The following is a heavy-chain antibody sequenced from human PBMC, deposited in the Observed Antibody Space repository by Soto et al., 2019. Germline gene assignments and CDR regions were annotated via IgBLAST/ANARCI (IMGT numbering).Heavy chain of an antibody. CDR3: ARGSPSPREGQIDY. CDR1: GYTFTGYY. J-gene: IGHJ4*02. Sequence: QVQLVQSGAEVKKPGASVKVSCKASGYTFTGYYMHWVRQAPGQGLEWMGWINPNSGGTNYAQKFQGWVTMTRTTTISTAHMELSRLRSDDTAVYYCARGSPSPREGQIDYWGQGTLVTVSS. CDR2: INPNSGGT. D-gene: IGHD1-26*01. V-gene: IGHV1-2*04.